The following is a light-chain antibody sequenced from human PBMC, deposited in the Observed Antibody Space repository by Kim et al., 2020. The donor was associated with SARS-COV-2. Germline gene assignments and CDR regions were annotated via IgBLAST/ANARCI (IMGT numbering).Light chain of an antibody. CDR3: NSRDSNDNVV. J-gene: IGLJ2*01. V-gene: IGLV3-19*01. Sequence: VALGQKVSITCQGDSLRSYYATRYQQKQGQAPIVVIYGRNNRPSGIPARYSGSSSGNTASLTITGTQAGDEADYYCNSRDSNDNVVFGGGTQLTVL. CDR1: SLRSYY. CDR2: GRN.